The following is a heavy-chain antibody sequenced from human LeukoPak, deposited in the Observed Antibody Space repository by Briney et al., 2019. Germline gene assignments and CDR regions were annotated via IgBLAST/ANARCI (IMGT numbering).Heavy chain of an antibody. D-gene: IGHD3-22*01. Sequence: PGGSLRLSCAASGFTVSSNYMTWVRQAPGKGLEWVSVIYSGGSTYYADSVKGRFTISRDNSKNTLYLQMNSLRAEDTAVYYCASSPSYDTSGYIDYWGQGTLVTVSS. V-gene: IGHV3-53*01. J-gene: IGHJ4*02. CDR1: GFTVSSNY. CDR2: IYSGGST. CDR3: ASSPSYDTSGYIDY.